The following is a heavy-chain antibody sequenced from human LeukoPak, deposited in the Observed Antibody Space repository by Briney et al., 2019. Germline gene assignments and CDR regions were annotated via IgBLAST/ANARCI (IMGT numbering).Heavy chain of an antibody. D-gene: IGHD3-22*01. V-gene: IGHV1-24*01. CDR1: GYTLTELS. CDR3: ATGWAYYDSSGYHC. J-gene: IGHJ4*02. CDR2: FDPEDGET. Sequence: ASVKVSCKVSGYTLTELSMHWVRQAPGKGLEWMGGFDPEDGETIYAQKFQGRVTMTEDTSTDTAYMELSSLRSEDTAVYYCATGWAYYDSSGYHCWGQGTLVTVSS.